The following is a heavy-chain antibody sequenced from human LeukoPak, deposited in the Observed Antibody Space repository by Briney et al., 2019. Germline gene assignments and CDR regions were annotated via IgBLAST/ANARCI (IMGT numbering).Heavy chain of an antibody. V-gene: IGHV3-23*01. CDR2: IDGGGTT. CDR3: AKDGYCDSTSCQFDF. CDR1: GLTFSTST. J-gene: IGHJ4*02. D-gene: IGHD2-2*03. Sequence: GGALRLSCAASGLTFSTSTFSWVRQAPGKGLEWVSAIDGGGTTYYADSAKGRFAISRDNSKNTLSLHMASLTAEDTAIYFCAKDGYCDSTSCQFDFWGRGTLVSVSS.